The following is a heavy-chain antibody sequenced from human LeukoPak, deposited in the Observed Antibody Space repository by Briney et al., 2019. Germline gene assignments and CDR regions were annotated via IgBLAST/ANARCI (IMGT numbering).Heavy chain of an antibody. CDR1: GGSISSYY. CDR2: IYYSGST. Sequence: PSETLSLTCTVSGGSISSYYWSWIRQPPGKGLEWIGYIYYSGSTNYNPSLKSRVAISVDTSKNQFSLKLSSVTAADTAVYYCARSRGSMGSSWYQAFDIWGQGTMVTVSS. J-gene: IGHJ3*02. V-gene: IGHV4-59*01. D-gene: IGHD6-13*01. CDR3: ARSRGSMGSSWYQAFDI.